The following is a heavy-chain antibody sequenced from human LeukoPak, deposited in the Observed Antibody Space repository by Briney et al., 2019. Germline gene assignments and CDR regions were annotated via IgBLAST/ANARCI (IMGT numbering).Heavy chain of an antibody. CDR1: GDSVSRNSVA. CDR2: TYYRSKWYK. V-gene: IGHV6-1*01. D-gene: IGHD3-10*01. J-gene: IGHJ5*02. CDR3: ARVEYFGSGSYRLDP. Sequence: SQSLSLTCAISGDSVSRNSVAWNWIRQSPSRGLERLGRTYYRSKWYKEYAASVRSRITISPDTSKNQFSLQLNSVTPEDTAVYYCARVEYFGSGSYRLDPWGQGTLVTVSS.